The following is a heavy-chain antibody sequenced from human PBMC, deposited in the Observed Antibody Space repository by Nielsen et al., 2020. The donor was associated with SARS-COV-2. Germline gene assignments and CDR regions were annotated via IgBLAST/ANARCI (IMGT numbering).Heavy chain of an antibody. CDR1: GYTVTELS. Sequence: ASVKVSCKVSGYTVTELSIHWVRQAPGKGLEWMGGFDPEDGETIYAQKLQGRVTMTEDTSTDTAYMELSSLRSDDTAMYYCARGEHYYDSNGYDYWGQGTRVTFSS. CDR2: FDPEDGET. D-gene: IGHD3-22*01. CDR3: ARGEHYYDSNGYDY. V-gene: IGHV1-24*01. J-gene: IGHJ4*02.